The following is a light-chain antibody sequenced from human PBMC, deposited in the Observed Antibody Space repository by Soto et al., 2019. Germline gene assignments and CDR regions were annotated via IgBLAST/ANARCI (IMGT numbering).Light chain of an antibody. Sequence: QSVLTQPASVSGSPGQPITISCTGTSSDVGGYNYVSWYQQHPGKGPKLMLYEVSNRPSGVSNRCSGSKSGNTASLTISGLQPEDEADYYCSSYTSTSTYVFGTGTKVTVL. V-gene: IGLV2-14*01. CDR3: SSYTSTSTYV. CDR1: SSDVGGYNY. J-gene: IGLJ1*01. CDR2: EVS.